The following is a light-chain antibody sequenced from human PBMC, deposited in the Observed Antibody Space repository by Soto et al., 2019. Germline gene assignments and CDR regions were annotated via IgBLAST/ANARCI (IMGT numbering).Light chain of an antibody. V-gene: IGLV2-8*01. CDR2: EVS. CDR3: SSYAGSNTVV. Sequence: QSALTQPPSASGSPGQSVTISCTGTSSDVGGYNYVSWYKQHPGKAPKLMIYEVSKRPSGVPDRFSGSKSGNTASLTVSGLQAEDEADYYCSSYAGSNTVVFGGGTKVTVL. J-gene: IGLJ2*01. CDR1: SSDVGGYNY.